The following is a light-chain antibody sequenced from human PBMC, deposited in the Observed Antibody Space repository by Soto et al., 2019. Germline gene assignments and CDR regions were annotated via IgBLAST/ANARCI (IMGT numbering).Light chain of an antibody. CDR3: QQYGSSGT. Sequence: EIVFTQSPGPPSLSPGERATLSCRASQSVSNNYLAWYQQKPGQDPRLLIYGASNRATGIPDRFSGSGSGTDFTLTISRLEPEDFAVYYCQQYGSSGTFGQGTKVDIK. J-gene: IGKJ1*01. V-gene: IGKV3-20*01. CDR2: GAS. CDR1: QSVSNNY.